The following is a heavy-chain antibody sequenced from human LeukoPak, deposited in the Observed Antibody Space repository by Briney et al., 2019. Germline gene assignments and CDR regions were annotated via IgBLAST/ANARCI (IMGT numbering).Heavy chain of an antibody. Sequence: GGSLRLSCAASGLTFSNYAMTWVRQAPGKGLEWVGRIKSKTDGGTTDYAAPVKGRFTISRDDSKNTLYLQMNSLKTEDTAVYYCTTDLILLWFGELFDYWGQGTLVTVSS. CDR2: IKSKTDGGTT. CDR1: GLTFSNYA. D-gene: IGHD3-10*01. CDR3: TTDLILLWFGELFDY. V-gene: IGHV3-15*01. J-gene: IGHJ4*02.